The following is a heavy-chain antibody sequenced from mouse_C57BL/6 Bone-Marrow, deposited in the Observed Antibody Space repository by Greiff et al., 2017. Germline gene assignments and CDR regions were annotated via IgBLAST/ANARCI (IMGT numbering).Heavy chain of an antibody. CDR1: GFNIKDDY. Sequence: EVMLVESGAELVRPGASVKLSCTASGFNIKDDYMHWVKQRPEQGLEWIGWIDPENGDTEYASKFQGKATITADPSSNTAYLQLSSLTSEDTAVYYCTTRWSWFAYWGQGTLVTVSA. J-gene: IGHJ3*01. V-gene: IGHV14-4*01. CDR3: TTRWSWFAY. D-gene: IGHD2-3*01. CDR2: IDPENGDT.